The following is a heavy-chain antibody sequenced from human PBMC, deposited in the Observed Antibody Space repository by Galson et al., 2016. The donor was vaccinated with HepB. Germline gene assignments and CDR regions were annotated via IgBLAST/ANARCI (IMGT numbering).Heavy chain of an antibody. V-gene: IGHV5-51*01. Sequence: QSGAEVKKPGESLTISCKASGYTFTTYWIGWVRQMPGKALEWMGTIYPGDFDTRYSPSFQGQVTISADKSINTAYLQWWSSLKASDTAMYYFVRHKADYYNIFTGYSALRGIDYWGQGTLVTVSS. CDR1: GYTFTTYW. CDR2: IYPGDFDT. J-gene: IGHJ4*02. CDR3: VRHKADYYNIFTGYSALRGIDY. D-gene: IGHD3-9*01.